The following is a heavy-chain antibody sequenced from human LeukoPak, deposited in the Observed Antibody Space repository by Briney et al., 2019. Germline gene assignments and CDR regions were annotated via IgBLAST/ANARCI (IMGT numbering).Heavy chain of an antibody. CDR3: ARAQQWQWSFYYYYYMDV. CDR2: IKQDGSEK. Sequence: GGSLRLSCAASGFTFSSYWMSWVRQAPGKGLEWVANIKQDGSEKYYVDSVKGRFTISRDNAKNSLYLQMNSLRAEDTAVYYCARAQQWQWSFYYYYYMDVWGKGTTVTVSS. D-gene: IGHD6-19*01. CDR1: GFTFSSYW. J-gene: IGHJ6*03. V-gene: IGHV3-7*01.